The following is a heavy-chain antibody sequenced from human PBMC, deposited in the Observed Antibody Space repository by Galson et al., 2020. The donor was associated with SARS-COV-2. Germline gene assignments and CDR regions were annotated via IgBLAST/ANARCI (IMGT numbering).Heavy chain of an antibody. CDR1: GYSFTSYW. D-gene: IGHD3-10*01. V-gene: IGHV5-10-1*01. CDR3: ARQFGWNAPFDY. Sequence: HGESLKISCKGSGYSFTSYWISWVRQMPGKGLEWMGRIDPSDSYTNYSPSFQGHVTISADKSISTAYLQWSSLKASDTAMYYCARQFGWNAPFDYWGQGTLVTVSS. J-gene: IGHJ4*02. CDR2: IDPSDSYT.